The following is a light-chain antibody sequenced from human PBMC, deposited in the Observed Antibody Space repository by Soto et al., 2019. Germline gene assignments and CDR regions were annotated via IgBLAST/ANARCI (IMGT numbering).Light chain of an antibody. CDR1: SSNIGRNT. CDR3: AAWDDSLNGVL. V-gene: IGLV1-44*01. Sequence: QSVLTKPPSASGTPGQRVTISCSGSSSNIGRNTVNWFQHLPGTAPKLLIYSNDQRPSGVPDRFSGSKSGTSASLAISGLQSEDESDYYCAAWDDSLNGVLFGGGTKLTVL. CDR2: SND. J-gene: IGLJ2*01.